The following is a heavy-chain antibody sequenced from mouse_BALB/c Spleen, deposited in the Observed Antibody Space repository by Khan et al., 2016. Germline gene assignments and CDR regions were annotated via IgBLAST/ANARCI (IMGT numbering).Heavy chain of an antibody. CDR1: GISITTGNYR. CDR2: IYYSGTI. V-gene: IGHV3-5*02. J-gene: IGHJ2*01. CDR3: AREDPLTGTLDY. D-gene: IGHD4-1*01. Sequence: EVQLVESGPGLVKPSQTVSLTCTVTGISITTGNYRWSWIRQFPGNKLEWIGYIYYSGTITYNPSLTSRTTITRDTSKNQFFLEMNSLTAEDTATYYCAREDPLTGTLDYWGQGTTLTVSS.